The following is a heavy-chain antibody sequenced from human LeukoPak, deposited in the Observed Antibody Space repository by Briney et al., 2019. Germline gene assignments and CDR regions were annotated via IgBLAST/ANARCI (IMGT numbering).Heavy chain of an antibody. Sequence: SVTLSLTCTVSGGSISSYYWSWIRQPPGKGLEWIGYIYYSGSTNYNPSLKSRVTISVDTSKNQFSLKLSSVTAADTAVYYCARQGAAGPLYYYYGMDVWGQGTTVTVSS. CDR1: GGSISSYY. CDR2: IYYSGST. J-gene: IGHJ6*02. V-gene: IGHV4-59*08. CDR3: ARQGAAGPLYYYYGMDV. D-gene: IGHD6-13*01.